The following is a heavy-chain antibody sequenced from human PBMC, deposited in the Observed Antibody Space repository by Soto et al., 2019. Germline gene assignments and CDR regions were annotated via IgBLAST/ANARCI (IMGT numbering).Heavy chain of an antibody. CDR2: IYYSGST. Sequence: SETLSLTCTVSGGSVSSGSYYWSWIRQPPGKGLEWIGYIYYSGSTNYNPSLKSRVTISVDTSKNQFSLKLSSVTAADTAVYYCARTLYYDSSGYYYSWFDPWGQGTLVTVSS. CDR1: GGSVSSGSYY. CDR3: ARTLYYDSSGYYYSWFDP. D-gene: IGHD3-22*01. J-gene: IGHJ5*02. V-gene: IGHV4-61*01.